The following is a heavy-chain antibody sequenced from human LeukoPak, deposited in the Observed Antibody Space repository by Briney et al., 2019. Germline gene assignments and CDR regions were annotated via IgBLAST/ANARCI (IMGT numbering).Heavy chain of an antibody. D-gene: IGHD4-17*01. CDR2: ISYDGSNK. V-gene: IGHV3-30*18. CDR1: GFIFSNYF. Sequence: GRSLRLSCAASGFIFSNYFMHWVRQAPGKGLEWVAVISYDGSNKYYADSVKGRFTISRDNSKNTLYLQMNGLRAEDTAVYYCAKDLYGDYGYWGQGTLVTVSS. J-gene: IGHJ4*02. CDR3: AKDLYGDYGY.